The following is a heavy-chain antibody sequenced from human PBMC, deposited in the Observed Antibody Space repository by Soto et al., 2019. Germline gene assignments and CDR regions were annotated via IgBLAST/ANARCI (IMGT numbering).Heavy chain of an antibody. V-gene: IGHV4-59*01. CDR1: GGSISTYF. J-gene: IGHJ4*02. D-gene: IGHD6-19*01. CDR2: VYYTGST. Sequence: QVQLQESGPGLVKPSETLSLTCTVSGGSISTYFWSWIRQPPGRGLVWIGYVYYTGSTNYNPSLKSRVTMSVDTSKNQFSLQLTSVTAADTAIYYCARARIAVAPIDYWGQGTLVTVSS. CDR3: ARARIAVAPIDY.